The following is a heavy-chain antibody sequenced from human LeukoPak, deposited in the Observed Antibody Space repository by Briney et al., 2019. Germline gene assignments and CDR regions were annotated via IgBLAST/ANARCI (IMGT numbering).Heavy chain of an antibody. CDR2: ISYDGSNK. V-gene: IGHV3-30*18. CDR3: AKKAGSSSGYYFNFDY. D-gene: IGHD3-22*01. Sequence: GGSLRLSRAASGFTFSSYGMHWVRQAPGKGLEWVAVISYDGSNKYYADSVKGRFTIPRDNSKNTLYLQMNSLRAEDTAVYYCAKKAGSSSGYYFNFDYWGQGTLVTVSS. CDR1: GFTFSSYG. J-gene: IGHJ4*02.